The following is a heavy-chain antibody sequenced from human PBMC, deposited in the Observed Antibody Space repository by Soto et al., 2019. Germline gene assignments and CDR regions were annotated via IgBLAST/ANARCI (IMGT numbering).Heavy chain of an antibody. V-gene: IGHV1-24*01. D-gene: IGHD3-10*01. CDR2: FDPEDGET. Sequence: ASVKVSCKVSGYTLTELSMHWVRQAPGKGLEWMGGFDPEDGETIYAQKFQGRVTMTEDTSTDTAYMELNSLRSEDTAVYYCATDSMAGNWFDPWGQGTLVTVSS. J-gene: IGHJ5*02. CDR1: GYTLTELS. CDR3: ATDSMAGNWFDP.